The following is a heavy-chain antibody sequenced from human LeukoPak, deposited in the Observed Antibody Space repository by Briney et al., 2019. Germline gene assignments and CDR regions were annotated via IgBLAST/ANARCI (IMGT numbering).Heavy chain of an antibody. CDR3: ARLIRINWFDP. D-gene: IGHD2/OR15-2a*01. CDR2: IKQDGSEK. Sequence: PGGSLRLSCATSGFTFSSYWMSWVRQAPGKGLEWVANIKQDGSEKYYVDSVKGRFTISRDNAKNSLYLQMNSLRAEDTAVYYCARLIRINWFDPWGQGTLVTVSS. CDR1: GFTFSSYW. V-gene: IGHV3-7*01. J-gene: IGHJ5*02.